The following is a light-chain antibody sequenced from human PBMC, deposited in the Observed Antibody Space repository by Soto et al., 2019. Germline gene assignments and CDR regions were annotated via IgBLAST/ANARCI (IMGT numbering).Light chain of an antibody. J-gene: IGKJ4*01. V-gene: IGKV1-39*01. CDR1: QSISSY. Sequence: IQVTHSPSSLSASVGDRVTSTSRPTQSISSYLNWYQQKPGNAPKLLIYAASSLQSGVPSRFSGSGSGTEFTLTISSLQSEDFAVYYCQQYNNWPLTFSGGTKVDIK. CDR3: QQYNNWPLT. CDR2: AAS.